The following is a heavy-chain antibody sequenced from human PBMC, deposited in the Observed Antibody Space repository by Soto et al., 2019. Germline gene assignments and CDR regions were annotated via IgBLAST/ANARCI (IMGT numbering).Heavy chain of an antibody. J-gene: IGHJ5*02. V-gene: IGHV4-31*03. CDR2: IHHSGST. D-gene: IGHD3-16*01. CDR3: ARVGGINWFDP. CDR1: GGSISSGGYY. Sequence: QVQLQESGPGLVKPSQTLSLTCTVSGGSISSGGYYWSWIRQHPGKGLEWIGYIHHSGSTYYNPSLKRRVTISVDTSKNQFSLKLSSVTAADTAVYYCARVGGINWFDPWGQGTLVTVSS.